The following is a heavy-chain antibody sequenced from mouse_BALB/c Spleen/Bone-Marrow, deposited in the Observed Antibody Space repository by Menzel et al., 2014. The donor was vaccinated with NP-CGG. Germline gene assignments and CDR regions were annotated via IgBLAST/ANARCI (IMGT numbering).Heavy chain of an antibody. J-gene: IGHJ2*01. Sequence: LVESGAELAKPGASVKMSCKASGYTFTSYWMHWVKQRPGQGLEWIGYIYPNTGYPEYNQKFKDKATLTADKSSSTAYMQLSSLTSEDSAVYYCARRFTTVVTTGDYWGQGTTLTVSS. CDR1: GYTFTSYW. D-gene: IGHD1-1*02. CDR2: IYPNTGYP. V-gene: IGHV1-7*01. CDR3: ARRFTTVVTTGDY.